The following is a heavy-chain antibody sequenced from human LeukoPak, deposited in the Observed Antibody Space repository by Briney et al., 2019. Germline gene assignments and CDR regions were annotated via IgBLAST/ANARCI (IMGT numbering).Heavy chain of an antibody. J-gene: IGHJ3*02. CDR2: MNPTSGKT. Sequence: ASVKVSCKASGYTFTSYDINWVRQATGQGLGWMGWMNPTSGKTSYEQKFQGRVTSTRNASIRTAYMELSSLRSEDTAVYYCARGLPDSYYDFWSGYYDAFDIWGQGTMVTVSS. CDR3: ARGLPDSYYDFWSGYYDAFDI. V-gene: IGHV1-8*03. D-gene: IGHD3-3*01. CDR1: GYTFTSYD.